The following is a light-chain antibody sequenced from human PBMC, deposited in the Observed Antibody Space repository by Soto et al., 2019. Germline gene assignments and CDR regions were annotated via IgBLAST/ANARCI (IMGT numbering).Light chain of an antibody. V-gene: IGKV1-39*01. CDR2: AAS. J-gene: IGKJ2*01. CDR1: QSISSY. CDR3: QQSYSTLGYT. Sequence: DIQMTQSPSSLSASVGDSVTITCRSSQSISSYLNWYQQKPGKAPKLLIYAASSLQSGVPSRFSGSGSGTDFTLTISSLQPEDFATYYCQQSYSTLGYTFGQGTKLEIK.